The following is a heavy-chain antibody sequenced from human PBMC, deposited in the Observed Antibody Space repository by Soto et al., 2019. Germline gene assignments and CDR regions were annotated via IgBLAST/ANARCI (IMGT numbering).Heavy chain of an antibody. J-gene: IGHJ4*02. CDR2: VNPSGGHT. Sequence: QVQLMQSGAEVKKPGASVKVSCKASGDTFTDYYIHWVRQAPGQGLEWMGTVNPSGGHTTYAQHFLGRGTMTRDTSTSTLYMELTSLTSDDTAIYYCARGGHVVVVTAALDYWGQGTLVTVS. CDR1: GDTFTDYY. D-gene: IGHD2-21*02. V-gene: IGHV1-46*01. CDR3: ARGGHVVVVTAALDY.